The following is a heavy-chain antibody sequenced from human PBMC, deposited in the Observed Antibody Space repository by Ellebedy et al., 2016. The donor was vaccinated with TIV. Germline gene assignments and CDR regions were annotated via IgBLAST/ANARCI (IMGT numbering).Heavy chain of an antibody. CDR3: AKDRGARQYYYYGMDV. CDR2: ISYDGSNK. V-gene: IGHV3-30*18. J-gene: IGHJ6*02. D-gene: IGHD3-10*01. Sequence: PGGSLRLSCAASGFTFSSYGMHWVRQAPGKGLAWVAVISYDGSNKYYADSVKGRFTISRDNSKNTLYLQMNSLRAEDTAVYYCAKDRGARQYYYYGMDVWGQGTTVTVSS. CDR1: GFTFSSYG.